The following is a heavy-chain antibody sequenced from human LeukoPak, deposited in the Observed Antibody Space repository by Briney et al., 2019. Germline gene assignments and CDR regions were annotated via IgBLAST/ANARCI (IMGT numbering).Heavy chain of an antibody. J-gene: IGHJ6*03. CDR1: GSIFTSYW. CDR2: IYPSESDT. CDR3: ARHEGELGRAAPHTNYYYYMDV. V-gene: IGHV5-51*01. Sequence: SGASLQISCKGSGSIFTSYWIGWVRQLPGKGLEWMGIIYPSESDTRYSPSFQGQVIISDDKSISTAYLQWSILKASDTAMYYCARHEGELGRAAPHTNYYYYMDVWGKRTTVTVSS. D-gene: IGHD6-6*01.